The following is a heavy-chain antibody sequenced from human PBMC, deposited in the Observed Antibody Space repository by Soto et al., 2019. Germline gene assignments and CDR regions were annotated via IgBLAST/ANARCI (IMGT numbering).Heavy chain of an antibody. CDR3: ARWDDYGASDQYHFDH. J-gene: IGHJ4*02. D-gene: IGHD4-17*01. CDR2: TSIYNGHT. CDR1: GYTFTASG. V-gene: IGHV1-18*01. Sequence: ASVKVSCKASGYTFTASGISWVRQAPGQGLEWMGWTSIYNGHTEYSPKFLGRVVMTTDTSADTAYLELRSLRPDDAALCYCARWDDYGASDQYHFDHWGQGTLVTVSS.